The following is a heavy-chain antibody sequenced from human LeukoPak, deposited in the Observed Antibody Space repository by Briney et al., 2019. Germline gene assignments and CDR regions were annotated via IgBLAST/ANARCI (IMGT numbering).Heavy chain of an antibody. D-gene: IGHD2-2*01. CDR3: AREGCSSTSCYEEDPDYYYYYGMDV. Sequence: PGRSLRLSCAASGFTFSSYGMHWVRQAPGKGLEWVAVISYDGSNKYYADSVKGRFTVSRDNSKNTVYLQMNSLRPEDTAVYYCAREGCSSTSCYEEDPDYYYYYGMDVWGKGTTVTVSS. CDR2: ISYDGSNK. CDR1: GFTFSSYG. J-gene: IGHJ6*04. V-gene: IGHV3-30*03.